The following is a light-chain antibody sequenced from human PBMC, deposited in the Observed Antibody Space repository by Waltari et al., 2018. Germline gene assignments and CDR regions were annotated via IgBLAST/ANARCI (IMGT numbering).Light chain of an antibody. CDR3: CSYTSSTTSFYV. V-gene: IGLV2-14*01. CDR2: DVN. J-gene: IGLJ1*01. Sequence: HSALTQPAPVSGSPGQSISISCTGTSRDVGGYNSVPVYQPYPGKAPKLMIYDVNKRPSGVSNRFSGSKSGNTASLTIAGLQAEDEADYYCCSYTSSTTSFYVFGTGTKVTVL. CDR1: SRDVGGYNS.